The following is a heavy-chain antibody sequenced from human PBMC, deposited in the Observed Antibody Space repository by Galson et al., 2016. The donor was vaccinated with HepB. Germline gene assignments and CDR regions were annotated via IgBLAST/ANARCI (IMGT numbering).Heavy chain of an antibody. V-gene: IGHV3-23*01. CDR1: GFTFSSYA. J-gene: IGHJ6*03. CDR2: ISGSGGST. Sequence: SLRLSCAATGFTFSSYAMSWVRQAPGKGLEWVSAISGSGGSTYYADSVKGRFTISRDKSKNTLYLQMNSLRAEDTAAYYCAKGDGYNHDYYYMDVWGKGTTVTVSS. CDR3: AKGDGYNHDYYYMDV. D-gene: IGHD5-24*01.